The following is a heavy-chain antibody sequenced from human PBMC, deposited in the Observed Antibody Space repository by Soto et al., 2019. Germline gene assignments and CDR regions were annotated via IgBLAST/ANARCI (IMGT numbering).Heavy chain of an antibody. CDR2: ISAYNGNT. CDR3: ARWGGYCSGGSCSNWFDP. Sequence: QVQLVQSGAEVKKPGASVKVSCKASGYTFTSYGISWVRQAPGQGLEWMGWISAYNGNTNYAHKLQGRVTMTTDTATSTAYMEVRSLRSDDTAVYYCARWGGYCSGGSCSNWFDPWGQGTLFPVSS. V-gene: IGHV1-18*01. CDR1: GYTFTSYG. J-gene: IGHJ5*02. D-gene: IGHD2-15*01.